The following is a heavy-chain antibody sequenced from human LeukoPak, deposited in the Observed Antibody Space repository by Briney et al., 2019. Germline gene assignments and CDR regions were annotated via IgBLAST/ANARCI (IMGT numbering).Heavy chain of an antibody. CDR1: GFTFSSYA. J-gene: IGHJ6*02. CDR3: AKATVTTFYYYGMDV. D-gene: IGHD4-11*01. V-gene: IGHV3-23*01. CDR2: ISGSGGST. Sequence: HPGGSLRLSCAVSGFTFSSYAMSWVRQAPGKGLEWVSAISGSGGSTYYADSVKGRFTISRDNSKNTLYLQMNSLRAEDTAVYYCAKATVTTFYYYGMDVWGQGTTVTVSS.